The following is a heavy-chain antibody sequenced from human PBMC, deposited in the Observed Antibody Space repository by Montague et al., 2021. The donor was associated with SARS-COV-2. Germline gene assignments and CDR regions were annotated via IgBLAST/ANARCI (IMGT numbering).Heavy chain of an antibody. CDR3: AIDPTYYDQDYGMDD. CDR1: GGSITSGGYY. V-gene: IGHV4-31*03. D-gene: IGHD3-3*01. J-gene: IGHJ6*02. Sequence: TLSLTCTVSGGSITSGGYYWSWIRQHPGKALEWVGFIYYSGSTYYXXXLKSRVTISVDTSKNQSSMMLCSVTAADTAVYYSAIDPTYYDQDYGMDDWGQGTTVTVSS. CDR2: IYYSGST.